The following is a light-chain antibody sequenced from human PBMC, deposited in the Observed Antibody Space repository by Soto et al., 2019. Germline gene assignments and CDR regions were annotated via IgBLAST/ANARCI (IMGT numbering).Light chain of an antibody. CDR3: QQYDNLPPWT. CDR2: GAS. J-gene: IGKJ1*01. CDR1: QSVGTY. Sequence: EIVMTQSPATLSVSPGERATLSCKASQSVGTYLAWYQQKPDQAPRLIIYGASTRAAGVPARFSGGGSGTEFTLTISSLQSEDFAIYHCQQYDNLPPWTFGQGTKVEIK. V-gene: IGKV3-15*01.